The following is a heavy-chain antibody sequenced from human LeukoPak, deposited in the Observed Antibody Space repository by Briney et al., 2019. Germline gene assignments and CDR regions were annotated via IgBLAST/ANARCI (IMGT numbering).Heavy chain of an antibody. Sequence: SVKVSCKASGGTFSSYTISWVRQAPGQGLEWMGRIIPILGIANYAQKFQGRVTINADKSTSTAYMELSSLRSEDTAVYYCATSLRADAEYFQHWGQGTLVTVSS. V-gene: IGHV1-69*02. CDR1: GGTFSSYT. J-gene: IGHJ1*01. D-gene: IGHD3-9*01. CDR3: ATSLRADAEYFQH. CDR2: IIPILGIA.